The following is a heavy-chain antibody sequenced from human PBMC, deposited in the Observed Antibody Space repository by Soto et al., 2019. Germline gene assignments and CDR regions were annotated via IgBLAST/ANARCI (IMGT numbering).Heavy chain of an antibody. CDR3: ARYSGTYFFDY. J-gene: IGHJ4*02. CDR1: GDSIDTSTYY. CDR2: VYFDGTT. Sequence: QVQLQESGPGLVKPSETLSLSCTVSGDSIDTSTYYWAWIRQPPGKGLEWIGNVYFDGTTYYNPSLKRRASLSVETSMNRFTLRLRSLTATDTAVYYCARYSGTYFFDYWGQGALVTVSS. V-gene: IGHV4-39*01. D-gene: IGHD1-26*01.